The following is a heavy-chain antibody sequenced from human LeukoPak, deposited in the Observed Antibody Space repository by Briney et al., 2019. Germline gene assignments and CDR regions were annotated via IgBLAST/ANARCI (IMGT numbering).Heavy chain of an antibody. CDR2: ISSSSSYM. CDR3: ARDSRYVVASPFDY. Sequence: GGSLRLSCAASGFTFSSYSMNWVRQAPGKGLEWVSSISSSSSYMYYADSVKGRFTISRDNAKNSLYLQMNSLRAEDTAVYYCARDSRYVVASPFDYWGQGTLVTVSS. V-gene: IGHV3-21*01. J-gene: IGHJ4*02. CDR1: GFTFSSYS. D-gene: IGHD2-15*01.